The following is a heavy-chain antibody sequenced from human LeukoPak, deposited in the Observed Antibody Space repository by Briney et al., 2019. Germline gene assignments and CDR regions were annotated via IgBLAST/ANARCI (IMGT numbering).Heavy chain of an antibody. Sequence: GGSLRLSCAASGFTFSDYYMSWIRQAPGKGLEWVSYISSSGSTIYYADSVKGRFTISRDNSKNTLYLQMNSLRAEDTAVYYCASEIIFGSFDYWGQGTLVTVSS. CDR1: GFTFSDYY. V-gene: IGHV3-11*04. D-gene: IGHD3-3*01. CDR2: ISSSGSTI. CDR3: ASEIIFGSFDY. J-gene: IGHJ4*02.